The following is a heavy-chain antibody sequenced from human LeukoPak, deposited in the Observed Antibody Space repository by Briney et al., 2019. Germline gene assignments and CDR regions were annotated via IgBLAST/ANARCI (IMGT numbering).Heavy chain of an antibody. CDR3: ARGYYDILTGSNPYYFDY. D-gene: IGHD3-9*01. J-gene: IGHJ4*02. V-gene: IGHV1-2*02. CDR1: GYTFTGYY. Sequence: ASVKVSCKASGYTFTGYYMHWVRQAPVQGLERMGWINPNSGGTNYAQKFQGRVTMTRDTSISTAYMELSRLRSDDTAVYYCARGYYDILTGSNPYYFDYWGQGTLVTVSS. CDR2: INPNSGGT.